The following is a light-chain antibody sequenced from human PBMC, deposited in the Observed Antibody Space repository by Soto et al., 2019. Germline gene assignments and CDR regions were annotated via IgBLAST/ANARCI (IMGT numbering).Light chain of an antibody. Sequence: QLVLTQSPSASASLGASVKLTCTLSSGHSSYAIAWHQQQPGKGPRYLMKFNSDRSHRKGDGIPDRFSGSSSGAERYRTISGLQSEDEADYYWQTWGTGIVVFGGGTKVTVL. CDR3: QTWGTGIVV. CDR2: FNSDRSH. V-gene: IGLV4-69*01. J-gene: IGLJ2*01. CDR1: SGHSSYA.